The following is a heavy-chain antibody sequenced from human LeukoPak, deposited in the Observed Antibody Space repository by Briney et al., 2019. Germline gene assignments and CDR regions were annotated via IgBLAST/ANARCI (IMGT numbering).Heavy chain of an antibody. D-gene: IGHD6-13*01. CDR3: ARGGPGIAAAGEYYYYYMDV. V-gene: IGHV1-2*02. Sequence: ASVKVSCKASGYTFIGYYLHWVRPTPGQGLEWMAWIQPHSGGTNYAQKFQGRVTMTRDTSIRTDYMELSRLRSDDTAVYYCARGGPGIAAAGEYYYYYMDVWGKGTTVTVSS. J-gene: IGHJ6*03. CDR2: IQPHSGGT. CDR1: GYTFIGYY.